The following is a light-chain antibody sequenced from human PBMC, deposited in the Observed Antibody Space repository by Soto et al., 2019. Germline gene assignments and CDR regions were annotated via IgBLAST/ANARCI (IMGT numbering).Light chain of an antibody. J-gene: IGKJ3*01. CDR3: QQRSKTPS. V-gene: IGKV3-11*01. CDR2: DAS. Sequence: EIVLTQSPATLSLSPGERATLSCRASQSVSSYLAWYQQKPGQAPRLLIYDASNRATGIPARFSGSGSGTDFTLTISSLEPEDFAVYYCQQRSKTPSFGHGTKVDIK. CDR1: QSVSSY.